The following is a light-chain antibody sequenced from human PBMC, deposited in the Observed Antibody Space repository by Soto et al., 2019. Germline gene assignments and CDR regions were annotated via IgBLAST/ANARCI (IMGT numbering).Light chain of an antibody. J-gene: IGKJ2*01. CDR3: QQYDTSPPMYT. Sequence: EIVLTQSPDTLSLSPGETATLSCRASQSISSTYLDWYQQTPGQPPRHLIYGASSRATANPDRFSGTGSGTDFTLTISGREPEDFAVDFCQQYDTSPPMYTFGHGTKLKIK. V-gene: IGKV3-20*01. CDR1: QSISSTY. CDR2: GAS.